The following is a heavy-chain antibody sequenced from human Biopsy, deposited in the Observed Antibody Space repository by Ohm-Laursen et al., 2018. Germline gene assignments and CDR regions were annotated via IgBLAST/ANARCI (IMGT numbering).Heavy chain of an antibody. CDR1: GDSINNYY. CDR2: IYTSGSP. CDR3: ARGTGRYYVYGAFDI. J-gene: IGHJ3*02. D-gene: IGHD1-26*01. Sequence: SDTLSLTCTVSGDSINNYYWSWIRQPAGKGLGWIGRIYTSGSPNYNLSLESRVTMSVDTSKNQFSLNLRSVTAADTAVYYCARGTGRYYVYGAFDIWGQGTVVTVSS. V-gene: IGHV4-4*07.